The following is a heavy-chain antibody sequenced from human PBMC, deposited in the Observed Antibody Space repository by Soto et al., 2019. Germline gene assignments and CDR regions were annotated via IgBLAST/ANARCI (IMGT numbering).Heavy chain of an antibody. CDR2: FDPEDGET. D-gene: IGHD6-19*01. Sequence: ASVKVSCKVSGYTLTELSMHWVRQAPGKGLEWMGGFDPEDGETIYAQKFQGRVTMTEDTSTDTAYMELSSLRSEDTAVYYCATMGGAVDARYYYYGMDVWGQGTTVTVYS. CDR3: ATMGGAVDARYYYYGMDV. V-gene: IGHV1-24*01. CDR1: GYTLTELS. J-gene: IGHJ6*02.